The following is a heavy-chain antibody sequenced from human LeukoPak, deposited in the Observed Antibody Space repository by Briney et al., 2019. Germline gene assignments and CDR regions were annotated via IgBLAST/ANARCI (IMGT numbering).Heavy chain of an antibody. V-gene: IGHV4-30-2*01. CDR1: GGAISSGGYS. J-gene: IGHJ2*01. CDR2: IYHSGST. D-gene: IGHD4-17*01. CDR3: ARVRDTVTGRYFDL. Sequence: PSETLSLTCAVSGGAISSGGYSWSWIRQPPGQGLEWIGYIYHSGSTYYNPSLKSRVTISVDRSKNQFSLKLSSVTAADTAVYYWARVRDTVTGRYFDLWGRGTLVTVSS.